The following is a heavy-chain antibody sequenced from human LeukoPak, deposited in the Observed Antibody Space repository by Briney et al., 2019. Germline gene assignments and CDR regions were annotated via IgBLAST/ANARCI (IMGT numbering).Heavy chain of an antibody. J-gene: IGHJ6*03. CDR1: GFTFSSYE. CDR3: ARDGYHYYGSGTYFGYYYMDV. CDR2: ISGSGSAI. D-gene: IGHD3-10*01. Sequence: GGSLRLSCAASGFTFSSYEMNWVRQAPGKGLEWVSYISGSGSAIYYADSVKGRFTISRDNAKNSLYLQMNSLRAEDTAVYYCARDGYHYYGSGTYFGYYYMDVWGKGTTVTISS. V-gene: IGHV3-48*03.